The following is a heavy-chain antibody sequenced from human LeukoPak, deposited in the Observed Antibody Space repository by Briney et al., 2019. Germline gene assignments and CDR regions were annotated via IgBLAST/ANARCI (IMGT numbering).Heavy chain of an antibody. V-gene: IGHV4-34*01. Sequence: SETLSLTCAVYGGSFSGYYWSWIRQPPGKGLEWIGEINHSGSTNYNPSLKSRVTISVDTSKNQFSLKLSSVTAADTAVYYCAGVDTAMELIDYWGQGTLVTVSS. CDR3: AGVDTAMELIDY. D-gene: IGHD5-18*01. CDR1: GGSFSGYY. CDR2: INHSGST. J-gene: IGHJ4*02.